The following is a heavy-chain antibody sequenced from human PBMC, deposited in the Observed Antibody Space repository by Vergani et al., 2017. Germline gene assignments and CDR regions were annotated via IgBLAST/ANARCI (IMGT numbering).Heavy chain of an antibody. D-gene: IGHD3-22*01. V-gene: IGHV1-69*01. J-gene: IGHJ3*02. CDR3: AIVRRYYYSSGYYNDAFDI. CDR2: IIPLIGTA. CDR1: GGTFSSYA. Sequence: QVQLVQSGAEVKKPGSSVKVSCKASGGTFSSYAISWVRQAPGQGLEWMGGIIPLIGTANYAQKFQGRVTITADESTSTAYMEMSSPRSEDTAVYYCAIVRRYYYSSGYYNDAFDIWGQGTMVTVSS.